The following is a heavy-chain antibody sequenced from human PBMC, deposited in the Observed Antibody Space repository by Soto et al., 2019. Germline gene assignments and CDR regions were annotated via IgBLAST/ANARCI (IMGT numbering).Heavy chain of an antibody. D-gene: IGHD2-8*02. Sequence: EVQLMESGGGLVQPGGSLRLSCAASGLSYSRYAMSWVRQAPGKGLEWVSGVSANGDTTNYADSVKGRFTISRENSKNTVELQMSSLRHEGAAVYYCVKGRGEGYCTGGSCSFDNWGQGTLVTVSS. V-gene: IGHV3-23*01. J-gene: IGHJ4*02. CDR2: VSANGDTT. CDR1: GLSYSRYA. CDR3: VKGRGEGYCTGGSCSFDN.